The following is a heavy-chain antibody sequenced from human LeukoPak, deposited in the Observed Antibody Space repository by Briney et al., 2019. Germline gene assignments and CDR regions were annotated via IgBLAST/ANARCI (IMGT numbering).Heavy chain of an antibody. CDR2: IYYSGST. Sequence: SETLSLTCTVSGGSISSSSYYWGWIRQPPGKGLEWIGSIYYSGSTYYNPSLKSRVTISVDTSKNQFSLKLSSVTAADTAVYYCARGRSRTTGYYYYYYGMDVWGQGTTVTVSS. D-gene: IGHD4-17*01. CDR3: ARGRSRTTGYYYYYYGMDV. V-gene: IGHV4-39*07. CDR1: GGSISSSSYY. J-gene: IGHJ6*02.